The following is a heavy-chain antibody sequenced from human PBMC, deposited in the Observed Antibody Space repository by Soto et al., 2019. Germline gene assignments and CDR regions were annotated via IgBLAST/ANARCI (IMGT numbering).Heavy chain of an antibody. Sequence: GGSLRLSCAASGFTFSSYWMSWVRQAPGKGLEWVANIKQDGSEKYYVDSVKGRFTISRDNAKNSLYLQMNSLRAEDTAVYYCARIDGFSGDDAFDIWGQGTMVTVSS. D-gene: IGHD3-10*01. J-gene: IGHJ3*02. V-gene: IGHV3-7*01. CDR3: ARIDGFSGDDAFDI. CDR2: IKQDGSEK. CDR1: GFTFSSYW.